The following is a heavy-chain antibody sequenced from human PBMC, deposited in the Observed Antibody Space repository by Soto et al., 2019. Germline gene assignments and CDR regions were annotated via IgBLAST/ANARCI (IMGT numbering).Heavy chain of an antibody. Sequence: GGSLRLSCAASGFSFGTFVMTWFRQAPGGGLEWVASITDSGYTASYTETVEGRFTVSRDNSKNKLHLQMNDLRAEDTATYYCAKNGQWLATPPEAWGQGTLVTVSS. J-gene: IGHJ4*02. CDR2: ITDSGYTA. CDR3: AKNGQWLATPPEA. CDR1: GFSFGTFV. D-gene: IGHD6-19*01. V-gene: IGHV3-23*01.